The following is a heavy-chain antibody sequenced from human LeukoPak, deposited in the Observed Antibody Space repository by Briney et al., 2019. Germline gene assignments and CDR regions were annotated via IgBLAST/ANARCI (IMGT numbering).Heavy chain of an antibody. CDR1: GGSFSGYY. V-gene: IGHV4-34*01. CDR2: IYYSGTT. Sequence: SETLSLTCAVYGGSFSGYYWSWIRQPPGKGLEWIGTIYYSGTTYYNPSLKSRVTISVDTSKNQFSLELSSMTAADTAVYYCARGPTLKYFHHWGQGTLVSVSS. J-gene: IGHJ1*01. CDR3: ARGPTLKYFHH.